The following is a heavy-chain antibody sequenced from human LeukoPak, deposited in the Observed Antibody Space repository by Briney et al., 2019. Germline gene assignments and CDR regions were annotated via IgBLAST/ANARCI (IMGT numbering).Heavy chain of an antibody. CDR3: AKDLQLILQT. V-gene: IGHV3-23*01. D-gene: IGHD2-15*01. CDR1: GFTFSSYA. J-gene: IGHJ5*02. CDR2: ISGSGGST. Sequence: PGGSLRLSCAASGFTFSSYAMSWVRHAPGKGLEWVSAISGSGGSTYYADSVKGRFTISRDNSKNTLYLQMNSLRAEDTAVYYFAKDLQLILQTWGQGTLVTVSS.